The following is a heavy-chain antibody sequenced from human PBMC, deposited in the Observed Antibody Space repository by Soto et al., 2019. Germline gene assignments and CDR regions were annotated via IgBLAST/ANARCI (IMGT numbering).Heavy chain of an antibody. Sequence: QVQLVQSGAEVKKPGSSVKVSCKASGGTFSSYAISWVRQAPGQGLEWMGGIIPIFGTANYAQKFQGRVTITATESTSTAYMEQSSLRSEDTAVYYCASYQRGSESYYYYYTGMDVWGQGTTVTVSS. CDR3: ASYQRGSESYYYYYTGMDV. CDR2: IIPIFGTA. V-gene: IGHV1-69*01. D-gene: IGHD3-10*01. CDR1: GGTFSSYA. J-gene: IGHJ6*02.